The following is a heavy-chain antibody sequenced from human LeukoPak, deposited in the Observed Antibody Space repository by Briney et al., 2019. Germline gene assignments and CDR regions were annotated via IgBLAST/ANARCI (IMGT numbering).Heavy chain of an antibody. CDR2: IYHSGST. CDR1: GYSISSGYY. D-gene: IGHD1-26*01. CDR3: ARIASGSYFVDY. J-gene: IGHJ4*02. V-gene: IGHV4-38-2*02. Sequence: SETLSLTCTVSGYSISSGYYWGWIRQPPGKGLEWIGSIYHSGSTYYNPSLKSRVTISVDTSKNQFSLKLSSVTAADTAVYYCARIASGSYFVDYWGQGTLVTVSS.